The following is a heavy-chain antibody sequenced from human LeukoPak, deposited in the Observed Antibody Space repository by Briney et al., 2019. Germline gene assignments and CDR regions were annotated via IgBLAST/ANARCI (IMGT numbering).Heavy chain of an antibody. Sequence: GGSLRLSCAASGLTFSDLWMHWVRQPPGKGLVWVALVKGDGRTTIYADSVKGRFTISRDNAKNTLYLQMNSLRADDSGVYYCATGHSYGYDYWGQGVLVTVS. CDR3: ATGHSYGYDY. J-gene: IGHJ4*02. D-gene: IGHD5-18*01. CDR1: GLTFSDLW. V-gene: IGHV3-74*01. CDR2: VKGDGRTT.